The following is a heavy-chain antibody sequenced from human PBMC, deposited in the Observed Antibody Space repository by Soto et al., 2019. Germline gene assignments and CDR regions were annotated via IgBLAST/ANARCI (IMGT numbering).Heavy chain of an antibody. CDR1: GFTFSSYG. CDR3: AKTPIGPFDY. V-gene: IGHV3-7*05. J-gene: IGHJ4*02. CDR2: INADEGGK. D-gene: IGHD3-16*02. Sequence: EVQLVESGGGLAHPGGPLSLSCEAPGFTFSSYGLNWVRQAPGKGLEWMANINADEGGKFYVDSVKGRFTISRDNANNSLYLQMNSLRVEDTAVYYCAKTPIGPFDYWGQGTLVTVSS.